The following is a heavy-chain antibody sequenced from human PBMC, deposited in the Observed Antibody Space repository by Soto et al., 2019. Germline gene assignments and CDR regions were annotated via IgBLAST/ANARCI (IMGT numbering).Heavy chain of an antibody. J-gene: IGHJ6*03. CDR1: GYTFTGYY. D-gene: IGHD3-10*01. CDR2: INPNSGGT. CDR3: ARDAGLYGSGSYYRGSNYMDV. Sequence: ASVKVSCKASGYTFTGYYMHWVRQAPGQGLEWMGWINPNSGGTNYAQKFQGWVTMTRDTSISTAYMELSRLRSDDTAVYYCARDAGLYGSGSYYRGSNYMDVWGKGTTVTVS. V-gene: IGHV1-2*04.